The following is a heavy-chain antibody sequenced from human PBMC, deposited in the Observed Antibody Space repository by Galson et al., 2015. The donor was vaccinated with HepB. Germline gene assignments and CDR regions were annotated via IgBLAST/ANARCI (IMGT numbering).Heavy chain of an antibody. V-gene: IGHV3-23*01. CDR3: AKKGGTYGAFDI. CDR2: IGVIGGNI. CDR1: GFTVNSYA. D-gene: IGHD3-16*01. Sequence: SLRLSCAVSGFTVNSYAMSWVRQAPGKGLEWVSVIGVIGGNIFYADSVKGRFTISRDNSKNALYLQMNSLRPEDTAVYYCAKKGGTYGAFDIWGQGTMVPVSS. J-gene: IGHJ3*02.